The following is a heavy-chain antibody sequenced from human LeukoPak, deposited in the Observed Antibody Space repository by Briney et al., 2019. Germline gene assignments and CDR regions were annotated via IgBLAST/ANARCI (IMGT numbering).Heavy chain of an antibody. V-gene: IGHV4-34*01. CDR1: GGSFSGYY. Sequence: SETLSLTCAVYGGSFSGYYWSWIRQPPGKGLEWIGEINHSGSTNYNPSLKSRVTISVDTSKNQLPLKLSSVTAADTAVYYCARGGIAAAGVRRKIDYWGQGTLVTVSS. CDR3: ARGGIAAAGVRRKIDY. CDR2: INHSGST. D-gene: IGHD6-13*01. J-gene: IGHJ4*02.